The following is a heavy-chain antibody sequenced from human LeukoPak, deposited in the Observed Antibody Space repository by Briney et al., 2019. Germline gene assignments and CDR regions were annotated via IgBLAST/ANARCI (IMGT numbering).Heavy chain of an antibody. CDR1: GFTFDDYA. CDR2: ISWNSGSI. J-gene: IGHJ6*02. Sequence: GRSLRLSCAASGFTFDDYAMHWVRQAPGKGLEWVSGISWNSGSIGYADSVKGRFTISRDNAKNSLYLQMNSLRAEDTAVYYCARDTGYCSSTSCYLPGYYYYYGMDVWGQGTTVTVSS. V-gene: IGHV3-9*01. D-gene: IGHD2-2*01. CDR3: ARDTGYCSSTSCYLPGYYYYYGMDV.